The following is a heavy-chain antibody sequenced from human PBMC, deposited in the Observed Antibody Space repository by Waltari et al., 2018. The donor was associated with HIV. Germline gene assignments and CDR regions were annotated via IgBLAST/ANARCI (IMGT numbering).Heavy chain of an antibody. J-gene: IGHJ6*02. CDR1: GFTFSSYG. CDR2: IRYDGSNK. D-gene: IGHD1-1*01. Sequence: QVQLVESGGGVVQPGGSLRLSCAASGFTFSSYGMHWVRQAPGKGLEGVAVIRYDGSNKYYADSVKGRFTISRDNSKNTLYLQMNSLRAEDTAVYYCAKDGEMATTYYYYYYGMDVWGQGTTVTVSS. V-gene: IGHV3-30*02. CDR3: AKDGEMATTYYYYYYGMDV.